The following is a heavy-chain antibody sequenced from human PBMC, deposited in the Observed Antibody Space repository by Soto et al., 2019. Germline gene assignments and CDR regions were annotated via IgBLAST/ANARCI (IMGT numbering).Heavy chain of an antibody. J-gene: IGHJ6*02. Sequence: LSLTCTVSGGFISNYYWSWVRQSPGKGLEWIGYIYYSGTTNYNPSLKSRVTILLDMSKNQFSLRLRSVTAADTAVYYCARDNWNYGPHYYYYGMDVWGQGTTVTVSS. V-gene: IGHV4-59*01. CDR1: GGFISNYY. CDR2: IYYSGTT. CDR3: ARDNWNYGPHYYYYGMDV. D-gene: IGHD1-7*01.